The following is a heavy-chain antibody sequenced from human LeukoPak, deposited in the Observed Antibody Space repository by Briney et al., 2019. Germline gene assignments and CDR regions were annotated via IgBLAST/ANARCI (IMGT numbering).Heavy chain of an antibody. CDR1: GFTFDDYG. V-gene: IGHV3-9*01. CDR2: ISWNSGSI. CDR3: AKDIVYDILTGTLDI. J-gene: IGHJ3*02. D-gene: IGHD3-9*01. Sequence: GGSLRLSCAASGFTFDDYGMHWVRQAPGKGLEWVSGISWNSGSIGYADSVKGRFTISRDNAKNSLYLQMNSLRAEDTALYYCAKDIVYDILTGTLDIWGQGKMVTVSS.